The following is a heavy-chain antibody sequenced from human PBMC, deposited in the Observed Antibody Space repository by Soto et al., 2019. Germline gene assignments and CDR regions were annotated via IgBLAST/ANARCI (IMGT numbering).Heavy chain of an antibody. CDR3: ARVGDLFYDTSCYYRAVFDS. Sequence: PSETLSITCVVSGGSTSSGGFSWSWIRQPPGKGLEWSGHISDSGSTYYNPSIRSRVTISVDRSKNQFSLKMTSVTAADTAVYFCARVGDLFYDTSCYYRAVFDSWGQGIMVTVSS. D-gene: IGHD3-22*01. CDR2: ISDSGST. CDR1: GGSTSSGGFS. J-gene: IGHJ4*02. V-gene: IGHV4-30-2*01.